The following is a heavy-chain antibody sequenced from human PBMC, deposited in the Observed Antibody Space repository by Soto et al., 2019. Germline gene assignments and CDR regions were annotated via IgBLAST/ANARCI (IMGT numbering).Heavy chain of an antibody. CDR1: GFSVSNSY. J-gene: IGHJ5*02. V-gene: IGHV3-53*01. Sequence: EVQLVESGGGLVQPGGSLRISCVASGFSVSNSYMSWVRQAPGKGLEWVSILYSGGTTYYAASVKGRFTFSRDTSENTVFLQMNNLRVEDTAVYYCVRDRGGSYGLDPWGQGTLVTVSS. D-gene: IGHD1-26*01. CDR3: VRDRGGSYGLDP. CDR2: LYSGGTT.